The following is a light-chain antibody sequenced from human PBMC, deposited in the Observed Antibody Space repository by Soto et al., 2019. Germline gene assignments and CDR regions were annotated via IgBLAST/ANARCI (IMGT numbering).Light chain of an antibody. V-gene: IGLV1-44*01. CDR2: SXN. Sequence: QSVLTQPPSASGTPGQRVTISCSGSSSNIGSKTVTWYQQLPGTAPKLLMYSXNQRPSXVPDRXSGSKSGTSASLAVSGLQXXXXAXXYCATWDDSLNGPVFGGGTKVTVL. J-gene: IGLJ3*02. CDR1: SSNIGSKT. CDR3: ATWDDSLNGPV.